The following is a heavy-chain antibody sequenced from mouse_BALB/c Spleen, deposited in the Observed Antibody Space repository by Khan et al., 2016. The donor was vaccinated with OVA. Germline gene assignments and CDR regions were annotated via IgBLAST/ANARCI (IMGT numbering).Heavy chain of an antibody. D-gene: IGHD1-2*01. J-gene: IGHJ3*01. CDR1: GYTFTDYY. CDR2: ISPGSGDT. CDR3: ARRNYFGYTFAY. Sequence: QVQLQQSGAELARPGASVKLSCKASGYTFTDYYINWVKQRTGQGLEWIGEISPGSGDTYYNERFKGKATLTADKSSSTAYMQLIRLTSEASAVYFCARRNYFGYTFAYGGQGTLVTVSA. V-gene: IGHV1-77*01.